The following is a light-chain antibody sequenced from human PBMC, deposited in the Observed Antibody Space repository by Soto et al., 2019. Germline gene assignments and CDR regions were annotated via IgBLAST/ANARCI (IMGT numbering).Light chain of an antibody. J-gene: IGLJ2*01. V-gene: IGLV2-14*01. Sequence: QSALIQPASVSGSRGQSITISGTGASSDVGGYNYVSWYQQFPGRAPKVMIYEVTNRPSGVSNRFSGSKSGNTASLTISGLQAEDEADYYCSSYTSSNTLIFGGGTQLTVL. CDR2: EVT. CDR1: SSDVGGYNY. CDR3: SSYTSSNTLI.